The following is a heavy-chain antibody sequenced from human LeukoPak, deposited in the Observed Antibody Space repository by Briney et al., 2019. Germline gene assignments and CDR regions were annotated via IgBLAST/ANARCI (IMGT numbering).Heavy chain of an antibody. CDR1: GFTFSNYS. Sequence: PGGSLRLSCAASGFTFSNYSMNWVRQAPGKGLEWVSSISSSSSYIYYADSVKGRFTISRDNAKNSLYLQMNSLRAEDTAVYYCARDHDIAVPGDYWGQGTLVTVSS. V-gene: IGHV3-21*01. D-gene: IGHD6-19*01. CDR3: ARDHDIAVPGDY. CDR2: ISSSSSYI. J-gene: IGHJ4*02.